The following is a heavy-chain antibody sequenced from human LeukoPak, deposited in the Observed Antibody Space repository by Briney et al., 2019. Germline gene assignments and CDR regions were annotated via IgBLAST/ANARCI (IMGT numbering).Heavy chain of an antibody. V-gene: IGHV3-7*01. CDR3: ARDIIRGQSDFDY. J-gene: IGHJ4*02. CDR2: IEDDGDQK. D-gene: IGHD6-25*01. Sequence: PGGSLRVSCVASGFTFGNYWMSWVRQAPGKGLEFVGNIEDDGDQKNYVDSVRGRFTISRDNVKNSLYLQMSSLRVEDTAVYYCARDIIRGQSDFDYWGQGVLVTVSS. CDR1: GFTFGNYW.